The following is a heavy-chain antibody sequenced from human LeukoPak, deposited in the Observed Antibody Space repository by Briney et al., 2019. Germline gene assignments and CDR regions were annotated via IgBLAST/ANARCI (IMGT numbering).Heavy chain of an antibody. CDR2: INHSGST. Sequence: SETLSLTCAVYGGSFSGYCWSWIRQPPGKGLEWIGEINHSGSTNYNPSLKSRVTISVDTSKNQFSLKLSSVTAADTAVYYCARAGIFGVVRRFDPWGQGTLVTVSS. D-gene: IGHD3-3*01. V-gene: IGHV4-34*01. CDR1: GGSFSGYC. CDR3: ARAGIFGVVRRFDP. J-gene: IGHJ5*02.